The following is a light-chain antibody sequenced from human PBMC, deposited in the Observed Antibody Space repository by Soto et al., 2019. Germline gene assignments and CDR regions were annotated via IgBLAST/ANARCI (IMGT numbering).Light chain of an antibody. CDR2: AAS. V-gene: IGKV1-39*01. Sequence: DIQMTQSPSSLSAFVGDRVTITCRASQNINKYLNWYQQKPGRGPTLLIYAASSLQSGVPSRFSGSGSGTDFTLTISSLQPEDFATYYCRESYSTPTWTFGQGTKVEVK. J-gene: IGKJ1*01. CDR3: RESYSTPTWT. CDR1: QNINKY.